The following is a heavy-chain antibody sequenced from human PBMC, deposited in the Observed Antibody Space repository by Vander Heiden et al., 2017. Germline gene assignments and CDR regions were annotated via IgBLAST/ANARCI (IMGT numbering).Heavy chain of an antibody. V-gene: IGHV1-69*01. Sequence: QVPLVQSGAEVTKPGSSVKVSCKASGGTFSSYAISWVRQAPGQGLEWMGVIIPIFGTANYAQKFQGRVTITADESTSTAYMELSSLRSEDTAVYYCARVSSFGLTSRAFDIWGQGTMVTVSS. J-gene: IGHJ3*02. D-gene: IGHD3-10*01. CDR3: ARVSSFGLTSRAFDI. CDR1: GGTFSSYA. CDR2: IIPIFGTA.